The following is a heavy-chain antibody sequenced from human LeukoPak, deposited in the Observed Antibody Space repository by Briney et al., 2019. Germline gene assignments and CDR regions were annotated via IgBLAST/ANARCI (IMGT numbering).Heavy chain of an antibody. CDR2: ISGSGGST. D-gene: IGHD2-15*01. CDR3: ANTLGYCSGGSCEPGYYFDY. Sequence: GGSLRLSCAASGFTFSSYAMSWVRQAPGKGLEWVSAISGSGGSTYYADSVKGRFTISRDNSKNTLYLQMNSLRAEDTAVHYCANTLGYCSGGSCEPGYYFDYWGQGTLVTVSS. CDR1: GFTFSSYA. J-gene: IGHJ4*02. V-gene: IGHV3-23*01.